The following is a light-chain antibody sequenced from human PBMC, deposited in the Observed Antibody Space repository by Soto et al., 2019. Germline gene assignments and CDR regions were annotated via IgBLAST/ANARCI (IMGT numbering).Light chain of an antibody. CDR1: GSDVGGYDY. V-gene: IGLV2-14*03. CDR2: DVS. J-gene: IGLJ2*01. Sequence: QSALTQPASVSGSPGQSITIYCTGTGSDVGGYDYVSWYQHHPGKAPKLMIFDVSSRPSGISIRFSGSKSGNTASLTISGLQAEDEADFYCSSYTSSSTLIFGGGTKLTVL. CDR3: SSYTSSSTLI.